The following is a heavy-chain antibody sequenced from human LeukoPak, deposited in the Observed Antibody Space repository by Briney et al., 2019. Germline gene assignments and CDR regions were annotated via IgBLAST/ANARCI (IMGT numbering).Heavy chain of an antibody. CDR3: AKGGPYSNFRFDP. D-gene: IGHD4-11*01. J-gene: IGHJ5*02. Sequence: GGSLRLSCAASGFTFRNYDMSWVRQAPGKGLEWVSTISGSGGTTYYADSVKSRFTISRDNSKSTLFLRMNSLRAEDTALYYCAKGGPYSNFRFDPWGQGTLVTVFS. CDR2: ISGSGGTT. V-gene: IGHV3-23*01. CDR1: GFTFRNYD.